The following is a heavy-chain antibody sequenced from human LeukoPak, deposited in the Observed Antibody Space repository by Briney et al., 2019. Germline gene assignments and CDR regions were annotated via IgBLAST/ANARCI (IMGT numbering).Heavy chain of an antibody. J-gene: IGHJ3*02. CDR2: IIPIFGTA. V-gene: IGHV1-69*01. D-gene: IGHD2-21*01. CDR1: GGTFSSYA. CDR3: ARVRYQVVVIAYDAFDI. Sequence: SVKVSCKASGGTFSSYAISWVRQAPGQGLEWMGGIIPIFGTANYAQKFQGRVTITADESTSTGYMELSSLRSEDTAVYYCARVRYQVVVIAYDAFDIWGQGTMVTVSS.